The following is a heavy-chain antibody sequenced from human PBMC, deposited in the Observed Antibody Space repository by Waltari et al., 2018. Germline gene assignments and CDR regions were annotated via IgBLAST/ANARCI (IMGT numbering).Heavy chain of an antibody. CDR2: ISGSGGTT. CDR3: AKDGNQWLVTFFDH. Sequence: EVQLLESGGGLVQPGGSLILPWAASGLMFSTFAMSWVRQATGKGLEWVSGISGSGGTTFYADSVKGRFTISRDNSKNTLSLQMISLRADDTAVYYCAKDGNQWLVTFFDHWGQGTLVSVSS. J-gene: IGHJ4*02. V-gene: IGHV3-23*01. D-gene: IGHD6-19*01. CDR1: GLMFSTFA.